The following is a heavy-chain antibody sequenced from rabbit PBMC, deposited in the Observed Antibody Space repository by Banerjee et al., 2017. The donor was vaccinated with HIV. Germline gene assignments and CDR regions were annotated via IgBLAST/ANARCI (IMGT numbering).Heavy chain of an antibody. J-gene: IGHJ4*01. V-gene: IGHV1S45*01. D-gene: IGHD4-1*01. Sequence: QEQLEESGGDLVKPGASLKLTCTASRLDFSGSDGICWVRQAPGKGLEWIACIYTGGSGAAFYASWAKGRFTISKTSSTTVTLQMTSLTAADTATYFCARDLAGVIGWNFDLWGPGTLVTVS. CDR2: IYTGGSGAA. CDR1: RLDFSGSDG. CDR3: ARDLAGVIGWNFDL.